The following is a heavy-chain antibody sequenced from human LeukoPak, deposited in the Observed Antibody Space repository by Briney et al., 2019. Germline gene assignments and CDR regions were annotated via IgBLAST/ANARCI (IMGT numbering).Heavy chain of an antibody. CDR1: GGSFSGYY. J-gene: IGHJ6*02. V-gene: IGHV4-34*01. CDR2: IYYSGST. D-gene: IGHD4-11*01. Sequence: SETLSLTCAVYGGSFSGYYWSWIRQPPGKGLEWIGSIYYSGSTYYNPSLKSRVTISVDTSKNQFSLKLSSVTAADTAVYYCARHWPFLQAYYYYGMDVWGQGTTVTVSS. CDR3: ARHWPFLQAYYYYGMDV.